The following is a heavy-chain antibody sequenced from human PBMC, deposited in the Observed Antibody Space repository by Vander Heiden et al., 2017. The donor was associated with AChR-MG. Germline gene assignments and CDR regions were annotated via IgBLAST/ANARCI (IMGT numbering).Heavy chain of an antibody. Sequence: QVQLVQSGAEVKKPGASVTVSCKASGYTFTSYAMHWVRQAPGQRLEWMRWINAGNGNTKYSQKFQGRVTITRDTSASTAYMELSSLRSEDTAVYYCARVLDTAMVKVVGWFDPWGQGTLVTVSS. J-gene: IGHJ5*02. D-gene: IGHD5-18*01. V-gene: IGHV1-3*01. CDR1: GYTFTSYA. CDR3: ARVLDTAMVKVVGWFDP. CDR2: INAGNGNT.